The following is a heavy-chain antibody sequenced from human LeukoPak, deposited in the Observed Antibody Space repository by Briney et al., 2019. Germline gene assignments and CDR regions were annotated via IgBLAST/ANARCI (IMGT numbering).Heavy chain of an antibody. D-gene: IGHD6-6*01. CDR3: ARDTFSSGRYFDY. Sequence: SETLSLTCTVSGGSISSGSYYWSWIRQPAGKGLEWIGRIYTSGSTNYNPSLKSRVTISVDTSKNQFSLKLSSVTAADTAMYYCARDTFSSGRYFDYWGQGTLATVSS. V-gene: IGHV4-61*02. CDR1: GGSISSGSYY. CDR2: IYTSGST. J-gene: IGHJ4*02.